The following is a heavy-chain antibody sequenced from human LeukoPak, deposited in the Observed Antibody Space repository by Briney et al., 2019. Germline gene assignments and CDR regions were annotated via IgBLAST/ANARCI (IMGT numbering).Heavy chain of an antibody. CDR2: IYYSGST. V-gene: IGHV4-59*08. CDR1: GGSISSYH. J-gene: IGHJ3*02. Sequence: PSETLSLTCTVSGGSISSYHWSWIRQPPGKGLEWIGYIYYSGSTNYNPSLKSRVTISVDTSKNQFSPKLSSVTAADTAVYYCARPSSPGAFDIWGQGTMVTVSS. CDR3: ARPSSPGAFDI. D-gene: IGHD6-13*01.